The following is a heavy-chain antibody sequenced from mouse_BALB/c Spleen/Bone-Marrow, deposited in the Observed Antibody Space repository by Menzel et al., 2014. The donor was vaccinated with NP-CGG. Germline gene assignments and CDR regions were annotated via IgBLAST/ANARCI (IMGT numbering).Heavy chain of an antibody. V-gene: IGHV10-1*02. Sequence: DVKLVESGGGLVQPKGSLKLSCAASGFTFNTHAMNWVRQAPGKGLEWVARIRSKSNNYATYYADSVKDRFTVSRDDSQSMLFLQMNNLKTEDTAMYYCVRSDDGCFAYWGQGTLVTVSA. CDR2: IRSKSNNYAT. CDR3: VRSDDGCFAY. CDR1: GFTFNTHA. D-gene: IGHD2-3*01. J-gene: IGHJ3*01.